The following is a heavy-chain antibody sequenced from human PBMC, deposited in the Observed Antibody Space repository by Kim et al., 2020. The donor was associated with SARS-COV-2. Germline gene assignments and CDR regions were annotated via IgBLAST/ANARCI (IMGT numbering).Heavy chain of an antibody. V-gene: IGHV1-46*01. CDR1: GYTFTSYY. D-gene: IGHD6-19*01. Sequence: ASVKVSCKASGYTFTSYYMHWVRQAPGQGLEWMGIINPSGGSTSYAQKFQGRVTMTRDTSTSTVYMELSSLRSEDTAVYYCARDSKSSGWVRPVWYFDYWGQGTLVTVSS. CDR2: INPSGGST. CDR3: ARDSKSSGWVRPVWYFDY. J-gene: IGHJ4*02.